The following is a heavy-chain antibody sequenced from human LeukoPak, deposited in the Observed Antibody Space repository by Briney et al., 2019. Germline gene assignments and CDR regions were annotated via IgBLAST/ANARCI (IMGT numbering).Heavy chain of an antibody. CDR1: GFTFINYA. D-gene: IGHD3-10*01. Sequence: GGSLRLSCAASGFTFINYAMNWVRQAPGRGLEWVSSISGGSTDIYYADSVKGRFTISRDNAKNSLYLQMNSLRAEDTAVYYCASSWFGELFDWGQGTLVTVSS. CDR2: ISGGSTDI. J-gene: IGHJ4*02. CDR3: ASSWFGELFD. V-gene: IGHV3-21*01.